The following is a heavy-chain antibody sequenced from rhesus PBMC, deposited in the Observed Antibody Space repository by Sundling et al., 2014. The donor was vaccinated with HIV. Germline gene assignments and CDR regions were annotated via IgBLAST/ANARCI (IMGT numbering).Heavy chain of an antibody. CDR3: AKNQPQGYNIWTGYSGYYGLDS. Sequence: QLQLRESGPGLVKPSETLSLTCAVSGDSISGGSGWSWIRQPPGKGLEWIGHIFGSFETTYYNPSLKSRVTISTDTSKKQFSLKLTSVTAADTAVYYCAKNQPQGYNIWTGYSGYYGLDSWGQGVVVTVSS. J-gene: IGHJ6*01. V-gene: IGHV4-127*01. D-gene: IGHD3-3*01. CDR1: GDSISGGSG. CDR2: IFGSFETT.